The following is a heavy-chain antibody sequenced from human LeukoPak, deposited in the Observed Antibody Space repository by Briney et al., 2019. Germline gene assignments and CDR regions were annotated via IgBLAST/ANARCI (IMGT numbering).Heavy chain of an antibody. CDR2: IWYDGSNQ. D-gene: IGHD4-17*01. J-gene: IGHJ5*02. V-gene: IGHV3-33*01. CDR1: GFIFSRYG. Sequence: GGSLRLSCAASGFIFSRYGRHWVRQAPGKGLEWVAVIWYDGSNQYYADSVKGRFTISRDNSKNTLYLQMNSLRAEDTAVYYCARDLTTVTTNWFDPWGQGTMVAVSS. CDR3: ARDLTTVTTNWFDP.